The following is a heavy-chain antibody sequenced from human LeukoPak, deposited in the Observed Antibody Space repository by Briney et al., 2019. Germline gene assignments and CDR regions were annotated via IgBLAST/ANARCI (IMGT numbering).Heavy chain of an antibody. J-gene: IGHJ5*02. CDR2: ISNPSSTR. V-gene: IGHV3-11*04. CDR1: GFIFNDFY. CDR3: AKETAARRRNNWFDP. D-gene: IGHD5-18*01. Sequence: PGGSLRLSSDGSGFIFNDFYMSWVGQAPGNEWEGISYISNPSSTRDYADSGKGRFTMYRDNAKNTLHLQMNSLRAEDPAVYYCAKETAARRRNNWFDPWGQGALVTVSS.